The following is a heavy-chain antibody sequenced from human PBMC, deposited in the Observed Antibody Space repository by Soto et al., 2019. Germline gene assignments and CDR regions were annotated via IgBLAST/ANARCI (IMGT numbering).Heavy chain of an antibody. CDR3: ARKAGSGYYTLSY. D-gene: IGHD3-3*01. Sequence: XSVKVSCKASVYPFTGYYMHWVRQAPGQGLEWMGWINPHSGGTNYAQKFQGRVTMTRDTSISTAYMELGRLRSDDTAVYYCARKAGSGYYTLSYWGQGTLVT. V-gene: IGHV1-2*02. CDR2: INPHSGGT. CDR1: VYPFTGYY. J-gene: IGHJ4*02.